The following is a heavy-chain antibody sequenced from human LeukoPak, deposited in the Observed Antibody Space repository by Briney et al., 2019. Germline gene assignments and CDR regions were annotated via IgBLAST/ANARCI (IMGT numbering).Heavy chain of an antibody. CDR1: GYTFTGYY. D-gene: IGHD6-25*01. Sequence: ASVKVSCKASGYTFTGYYMHWVRQAPGQGLEWMGWINPNSGGTNYAQKFQGRVTMTRDTSISTAYMELSRLRSDDTAVYYCARSSDYNYYYYMDVWGKGTTVTISS. V-gene: IGHV1-2*02. CDR2: INPNSGGT. J-gene: IGHJ6*03. CDR3: ARSSDYNYYYYMDV.